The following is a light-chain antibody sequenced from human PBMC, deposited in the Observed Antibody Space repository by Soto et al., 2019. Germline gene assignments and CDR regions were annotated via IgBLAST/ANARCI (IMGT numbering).Light chain of an antibody. CDR3: QQYGSSPPLT. V-gene: IGKV3-20*01. J-gene: IGKJ4*01. CDR2: GAS. CDR1: QSVSSNY. Sequence: EIVLTQSPATLSLSPGERATLPCRASQSVSSNYLAWYQQKPGQAPRLLIYGASSRATGIPDRFSGSGSGTDFTLTISRLEPEDFVVYYCQQYGSSPPLTFGGGTKVDIK.